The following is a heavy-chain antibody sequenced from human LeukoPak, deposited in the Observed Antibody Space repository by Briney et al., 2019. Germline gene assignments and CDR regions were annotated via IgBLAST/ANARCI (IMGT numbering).Heavy chain of an antibody. Sequence: GGSLRLSCAASGFTFSSYTMNWVRQAPGKGLEWVSYISSGSSTIYYADSVKGRFTVSRDNAKTSLYLQMNTLRDEDTAVYYCARGLLYSGTYVDYWGQGTLVTVSS. J-gene: IGHJ4*02. CDR2: ISSGSSTI. V-gene: IGHV3-48*02. CDR1: GFTFSSYT. CDR3: ARGLLYSGTYVDY. D-gene: IGHD1-26*01.